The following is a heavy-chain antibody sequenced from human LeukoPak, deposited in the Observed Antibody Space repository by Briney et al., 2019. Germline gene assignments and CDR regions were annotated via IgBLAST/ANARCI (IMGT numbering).Heavy chain of an antibody. Sequence: GGSLRLSCAASGLTFSSYGMHWVRQAPGKGLEWVAFIRYDGSNKYYADSVKGRFTISRDNSKNTLYLQMKSLRAEDTAVYYCAKDGYDSRGPYLFDIWGQGTMVTVSS. CDR2: IRYDGSNK. J-gene: IGHJ3*02. V-gene: IGHV3-30*02. D-gene: IGHD3-22*01. CDR3: AKDGYDSRGPYLFDI. CDR1: GLTFSSYG.